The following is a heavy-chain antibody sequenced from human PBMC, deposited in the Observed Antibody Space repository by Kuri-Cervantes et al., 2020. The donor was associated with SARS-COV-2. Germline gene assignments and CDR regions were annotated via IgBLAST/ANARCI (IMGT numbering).Heavy chain of an antibody. CDR3: ARDLRWAAAGKATSVDY. J-gene: IGHJ4*02. D-gene: IGHD6-13*01. V-gene: IGHV1-2*02. Sequence: ASVKVSCKASGYTFTSYGISWVRQAPGQGLEWVGWINPNSGGTNYAQKFQGRVTMTRDTSISTAYMELSRLRSDDTAVYYCARDLRWAAAGKATSVDYWGQGTLVTVSS. CDR1: GYTFTSYG. CDR2: INPNSGGT.